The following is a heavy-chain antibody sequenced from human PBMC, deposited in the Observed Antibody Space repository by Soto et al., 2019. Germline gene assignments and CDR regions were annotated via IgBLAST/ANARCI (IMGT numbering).Heavy chain of an antibody. J-gene: IGHJ5*02. D-gene: IGHD6-13*01. Sequence: SETLSLTCTVSGGSISSGGYHWSWIRQHPGKGLEWIGYIYYSGSTYYNPSLKSRVTISVDTSKNQFSLKLSSVTAADTAVYYCARAPRIAAAGTKNWFDPWGQGTLVTVS. CDR2: IYYSGST. CDR1: GGSISSGGYH. V-gene: IGHV4-31*03. CDR3: ARAPRIAAAGTKNWFDP.